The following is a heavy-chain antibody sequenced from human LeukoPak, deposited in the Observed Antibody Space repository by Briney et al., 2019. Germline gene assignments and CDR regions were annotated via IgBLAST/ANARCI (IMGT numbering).Heavy chain of an antibody. J-gene: IGHJ3*02. Sequence: GESLKISCKGSGYSFTSYWIGWVRQIPGKGLEWMGIIYPGDSDTRYSPSFQGQVTISADKSISTACLQWSSLKASDTAMYYCARRDSSSYDAFDIWGQGTMVTVSS. CDR3: ARRDSSSYDAFDI. CDR2: IYPGDSDT. CDR1: GYSFTSYW. V-gene: IGHV5-51*01. D-gene: IGHD6-13*01.